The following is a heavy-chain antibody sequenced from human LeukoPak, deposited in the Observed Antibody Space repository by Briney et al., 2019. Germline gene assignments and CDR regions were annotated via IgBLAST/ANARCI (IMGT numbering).Heavy chain of an antibody. J-gene: IGHJ6*02. CDR1: GYTFTNYD. CDR2: MNPNSGNT. V-gene: IGHV1-8*01. Sequence: ASVKVSCKASGYTFTNYDINWVRQATGQGLEWMGWMNPNSGNTGYAQKFQGRVTMTRNTSISTAYMELSSLRSEDTAVYYCARPIVVVPAAILPRRRKYYYYGMDVWGQGTTVTVSS. D-gene: IGHD2-2*01. CDR3: ARPIVVVPAAILPRRRKYYYYGMDV.